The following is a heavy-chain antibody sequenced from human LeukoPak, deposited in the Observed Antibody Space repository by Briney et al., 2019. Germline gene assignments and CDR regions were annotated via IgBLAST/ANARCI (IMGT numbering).Heavy chain of an antibody. Sequence: SVKVSCKASGYTFTSYDINWVRQAPGQGLEWMGRIIPILGIANYAQKFQGRVTITADKSTSTAYMELSSLRSEDTAVYYCASTVLRFLEWLLPTDYWGQGTLVTVSS. J-gene: IGHJ4*02. CDR3: ASTVLRFLEWLLPTDY. V-gene: IGHV1-69*04. D-gene: IGHD3-3*01. CDR1: GYTFTSYD. CDR2: IIPILGIA.